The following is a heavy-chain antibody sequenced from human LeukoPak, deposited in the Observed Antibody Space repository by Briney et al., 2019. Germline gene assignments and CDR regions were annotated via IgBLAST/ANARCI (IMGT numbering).Heavy chain of an antibody. V-gene: IGHV3-21*01. Sequence: GGSLRLSCAASGFTFSSYSMNRVRQAPGKGLEWVSSISSSSSYIYYADSVKGRFTISRDNAKNSLYLQMDSLRAEDTAVYYCARGGSWPLIGAFDIWGQGTMVTVSS. J-gene: IGHJ3*02. CDR1: GFTFSSYS. CDR2: ISSSSSYI. D-gene: IGHD3-10*01. CDR3: ARGGSWPLIGAFDI.